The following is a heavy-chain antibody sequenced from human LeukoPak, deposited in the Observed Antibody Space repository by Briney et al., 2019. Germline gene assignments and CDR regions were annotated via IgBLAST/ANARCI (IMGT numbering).Heavy chain of an antibody. CDR1: GFTFSSYA. Sequence: GGSLRLSCAASGFTFSSYAMHWVRQAPGKGLEWVAVISYDGSNKYYADSVKGRFTISRDNSKNTLYLQMSSLRAEDTAIYYCARVSTSCYIGCSFDNWGQGTLVTVSS. CDR3: ARVSTSCYIGCSFDN. V-gene: IGHV3-30-3*01. J-gene: IGHJ4*02. CDR2: ISYDGSNK. D-gene: IGHD2-2*02.